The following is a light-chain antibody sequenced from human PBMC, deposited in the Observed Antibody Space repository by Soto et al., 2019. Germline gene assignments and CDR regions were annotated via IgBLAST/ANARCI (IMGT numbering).Light chain of an antibody. CDR3: HQYDSWS. CDR1: QSFNSIY. V-gene: IGKV3-20*01. Sequence: EIVLTQSPGTLSLSPGERATLSCRASQSFNSIYLAWYQQKPGQAPRLLIYGASSRATGIPDRFSGSGSGTYFTLTIIRLEPEDFAVYYCHQYDSWSFGQGPKVEIK. J-gene: IGKJ1*01. CDR2: GAS.